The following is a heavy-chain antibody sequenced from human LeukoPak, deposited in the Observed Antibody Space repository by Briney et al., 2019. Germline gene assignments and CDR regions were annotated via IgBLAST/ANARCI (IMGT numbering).Heavy chain of an antibody. D-gene: IGHD3-16*02. Sequence: GGSLRLSCAASGFTFSSYSMNWVRQDPGKGLEWVSSISSSSSYIYYADSVKGRFTISRDNAKNSLYLQMNSLRAEDTAVYYCARLRGDELEFGGVIGLMDYWGQGTLVTVSS. CDR2: ISSSSSYI. J-gene: IGHJ4*02. CDR1: GFTFSSYS. V-gene: IGHV3-21*01. CDR3: ARLRGDELEFGGVIGLMDY.